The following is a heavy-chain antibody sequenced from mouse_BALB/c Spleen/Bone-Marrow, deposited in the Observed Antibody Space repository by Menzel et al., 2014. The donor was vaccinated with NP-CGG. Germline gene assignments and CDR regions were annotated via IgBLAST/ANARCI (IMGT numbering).Heavy chain of an antibody. CDR3: ARHYRSYFDY. D-gene: IGHD2-14*01. V-gene: IGHV1-7*01. Sequence: QVQLKESGAELAKPGASVKMSCKASGYTFTSYWMHWVKQRPGQGLEWIGYINPSTGYTEYNQKFKDKATLTADKSSSTAYMQLSSLTSEDSAAYYCARHYRSYFDYWGQGTTLTVSS. CDR1: GYTFTSYW. CDR2: INPSTGYT. J-gene: IGHJ2*01.